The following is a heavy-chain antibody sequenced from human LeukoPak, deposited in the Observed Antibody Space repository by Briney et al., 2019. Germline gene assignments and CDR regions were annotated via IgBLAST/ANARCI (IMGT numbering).Heavy chain of an antibody. D-gene: IGHD5-18*01. V-gene: IGHV3-48*03. CDR2: ISSSGSTI. J-gene: IGHJ4*02. Sequence: GGSPRLSCAASGFTFSSYEMNWVRQAPGKGLEWVSYISSSGSTIYYADSVKGRFTISRDNAKNSLYLQMNSLRAEDTAVYYCARGYSYGVHFDYWGQGTLVTVSS. CDR3: ARGYSYGVHFDY. CDR1: GFTFSSYE.